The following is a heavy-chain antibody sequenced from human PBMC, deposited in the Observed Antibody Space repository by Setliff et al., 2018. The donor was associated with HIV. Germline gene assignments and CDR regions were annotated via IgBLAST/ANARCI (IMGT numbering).Heavy chain of an antibody. V-gene: IGHV1-2*02. D-gene: IGHD2-8*01. Sequence: GASVKVSCKASGYTFTDYYVHWVRQAPGQGLEWMGWINPSSGGTNYAQTFQGRVTMTRDTSITTAYLDLTSLRSDDTAVYYCARDGWRHVLHGNYYYYFMDVWGKGTTVTVSS. CDR2: INPSSGGT. CDR1: GYTFTDYY. J-gene: IGHJ6*03. CDR3: ARDGWRHVLHGNYYYYFMDV.